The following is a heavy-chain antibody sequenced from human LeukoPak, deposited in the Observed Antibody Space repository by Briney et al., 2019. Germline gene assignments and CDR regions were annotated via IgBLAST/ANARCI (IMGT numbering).Heavy chain of an antibody. D-gene: IGHD3-22*01. V-gene: IGHV4-4*02. J-gene: IGHJ5*02. Sequence: SSETLSLTCAVSGGSISSSNWWSWVRQPPGKGLEWIGEIYHSGSTNYNPSLKSRVTISVDKSKNQFSLKLSSVTAADTAVYYCARGSRGYFLETWLDPWGQGTLVTVSS. CDR2: IYHSGST. CDR1: GGSISSSNW. CDR3: ARGSRGYFLETWLDP.